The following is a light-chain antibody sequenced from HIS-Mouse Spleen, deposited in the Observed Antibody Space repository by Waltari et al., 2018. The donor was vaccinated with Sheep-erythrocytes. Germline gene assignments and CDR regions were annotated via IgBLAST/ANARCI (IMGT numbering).Light chain of an antibody. CDR1: QSVSSN. V-gene: IGKV3-15*01. Sequence: EIVMTQTPPTLPVPPGEIATLPCRASQSVSSNLAWYQQEPGQAPRLLIYGASTRATGIPARFSGSGSGTEFTLTISSMQSEDFAVYYCQQYNNWPPWTFGQGTKVEIK. J-gene: IGKJ1*01. CDR2: GAS. CDR3: QQYNNWPPWT.